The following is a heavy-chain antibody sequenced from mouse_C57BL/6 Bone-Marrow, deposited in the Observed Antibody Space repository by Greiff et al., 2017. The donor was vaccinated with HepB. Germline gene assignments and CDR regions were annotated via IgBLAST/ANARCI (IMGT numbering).Heavy chain of an antibody. CDR1: GYTFTDYN. Sequence: EVQLQQSGPELVKPGASVKIPCKASGYTFTDYNMDWVKQSHGKSLEWIGDINPNNGGTIYNQKFKGKATLTVDKSSSTAYMELRSLTSEDTAVYYCARWGALWPHYYAMDYWGQGTSVTVSS. CDR2: INPNNGGT. V-gene: IGHV1-18*01. CDR3: ARWGALWPHYYAMDY. D-gene: IGHD1-1*02. J-gene: IGHJ4*01.